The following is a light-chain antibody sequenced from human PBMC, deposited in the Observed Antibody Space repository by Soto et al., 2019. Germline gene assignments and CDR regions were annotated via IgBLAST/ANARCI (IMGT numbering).Light chain of an antibody. CDR2: AAS. CDR3: QQLNSYSFT. V-gene: IGKV1-9*01. J-gene: IGKJ3*01. CDR1: QGISSY. Sequence: DIQLTQSPSFLPASVGDRVTITCRASQGISSYLAWYQQKPGKAPKLLIYAASTLQSGVPSRFSGSGSGTEFTLTISSLQPEDFATYYCQQLNSYSFTFGPGTKVDIK.